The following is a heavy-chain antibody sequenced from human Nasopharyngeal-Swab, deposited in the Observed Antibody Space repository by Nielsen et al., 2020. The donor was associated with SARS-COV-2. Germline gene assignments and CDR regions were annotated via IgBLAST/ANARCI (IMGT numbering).Heavy chain of an antibody. CDR3: ARGRRGLVDSATNEFDY. CDR1: GYTFTGYY. CDR2: INPNSGGT. D-gene: IGHD5-18*01. Sequence: ASVKVSCKASGYTFTGYYMHWVRQAPAQGLEWMGRINPNSGGTNYAQKFQGRVTMTRDTSISTAYMELSRLRSEDTAVYYCARGRRGLVDSATNEFDYWGQGTLVTVSS. V-gene: IGHV1-2*06. J-gene: IGHJ4*02.